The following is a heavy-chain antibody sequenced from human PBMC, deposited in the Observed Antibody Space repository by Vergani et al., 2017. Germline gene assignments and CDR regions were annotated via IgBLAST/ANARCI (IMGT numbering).Heavy chain of an antibody. V-gene: IGHV3-23*01. Sequence: EVQLLESGGGLVQPGGSLRLSCAASGFTFSSYAMSWVRQAPGKGLEWVSAISGSGCSTYYADSVKGRFTISRDNSKNTLYLQMNSLRAEDTAVYYCAKKPRYYYDSSGYLDYFDYWGQGTLVTVSS. J-gene: IGHJ4*02. D-gene: IGHD3-22*01. CDR2: ISGSGCST. CDR3: AKKPRYYYDSSGYLDYFDY. CDR1: GFTFSSYA.